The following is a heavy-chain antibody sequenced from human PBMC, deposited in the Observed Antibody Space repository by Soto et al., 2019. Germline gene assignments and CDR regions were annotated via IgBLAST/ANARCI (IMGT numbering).Heavy chain of an antibody. V-gene: IGHV4-4*07. D-gene: IGHD3-16*02. CDR3: AREVYYDEVSGSCRYSPPTTVFDY. CDR1: CGSISSYY. CDR2: IYTSWST. J-gene: IGHJ4*02. Sequence: SETLSLTCTVSCGSISSYYWSWIRQPAGKGLEWIGRIYTSWSTNYNPSLKSRVTMSVDTSKNQFSLKLSSVTAADTAVDYCAREVYYDEVSGSCRYSPPTTVFDYWAQGTVVTFSP.